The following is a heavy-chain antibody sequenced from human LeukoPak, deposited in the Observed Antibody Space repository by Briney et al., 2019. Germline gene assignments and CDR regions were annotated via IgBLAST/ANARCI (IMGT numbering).Heavy chain of an antibody. J-gene: IGHJ4*02. CDR1: GFTVSSNY. V-gene: IGHV3-30*02. CDR3: AKDRGAARPIPDY. D-gene: IGHD6-6*01. CDR2: IRYDGSNK. Sequence: GGSLRLSCAASGFTVSSNYMSWVRQAPGKGLEWVAFIRYDGSNKYYADSVKGRFTISRDNSKNTLYLQMNSLRAEDTAVYYCAKDRGAARPIPDYWGQGTLVTVSS.